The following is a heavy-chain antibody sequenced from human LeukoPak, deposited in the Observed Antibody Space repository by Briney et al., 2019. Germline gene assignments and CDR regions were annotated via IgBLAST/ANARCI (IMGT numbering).Heavy chain of an antibody. D-gene: IGHD3-10*01. CDR3: ARDPDHRVVVPKLDY. Sequence: GGSLRLSCAVSGFTFGSYAMRWARQAPGKGLEWVAVISYDGSNKYYADSVKGRFTISRDNFKNTLYLQMNSLRPEDTALYYCARDPDHRVVVPKLDYWGQGTLVTVSS. V-gene: IGHV3-30-3*01. J-gene: IGHJ4*02. CDR2: ISYDGSNK. CDR1: GFTFGSYA.